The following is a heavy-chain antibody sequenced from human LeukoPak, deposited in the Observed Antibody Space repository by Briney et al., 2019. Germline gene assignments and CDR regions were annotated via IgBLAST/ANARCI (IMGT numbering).Heavy chain of an antibody. V-gene: IGHV3-23*01. CDR3: AKVVAGNIDYYFDY. D-gene: IGHD2/OR15-2a*01. Sequence: GGSLRLSCVGSGFTFRSHAMSWVRQAPEKGLEFVSGIYENGGTTYYADSVKGRFSISRDNSKNTLYLQMDSLRVEHTAVYYCAKVVAGNIDYYFDYWGQGILVAVSS. CDR1: GFTFRSHA. CDR2: IYENGGTT. J-gene: IGHJ4*02.